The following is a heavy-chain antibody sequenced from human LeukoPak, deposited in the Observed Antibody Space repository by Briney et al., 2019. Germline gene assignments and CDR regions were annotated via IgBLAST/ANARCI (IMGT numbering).Heavy chain of an antibody. V-gene: IGHV3-23*01. CDR2: LSGSGITT. J-gene: IGHJ4*03. CDR3: AKGIYSSGWSYFDY. Sequence: QPGGSLRLSCAASGFTFSNSAMSWVRQAPGKGREWVSTLSGSGITTYYADSVKGRFTISRDNSKNTLYLQMNSLRAEDTAVYYCAKGIYSSGWSYFDYWGHGTLVTVSS. CDR1: GFTFSNSA. D-gene: IGHD6-19*01.